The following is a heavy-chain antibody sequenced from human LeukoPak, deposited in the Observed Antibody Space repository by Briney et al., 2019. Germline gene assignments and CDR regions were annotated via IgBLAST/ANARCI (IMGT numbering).Heavy chain of an antibody. CDR3: ASSRFYYDSSGYYYFDY. CDR2: IYYSGST. CDR1: GGSISSSSYY. Sequence: SETLSLTSTVSGGSISSSSYYWGWIRQPPGKGLEWIGSIYYSGSTYYNPSLKSRVTISVDTSKNQFSLKLSSVTAADTAVYYCASSRFYYDSSGYYYFDYWGQGTLVTVSS. D-gene: IGHD3-22*01. J-gene: IGHJ4*02. V-gene: IGHV4-39*01.